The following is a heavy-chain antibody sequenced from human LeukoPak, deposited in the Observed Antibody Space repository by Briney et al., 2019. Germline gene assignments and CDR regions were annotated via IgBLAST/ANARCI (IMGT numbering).Heavy chain of an antibody. CDR3: ASWRFRSGWYDY. Sequence: GGSLRLSCAASGFTFSSYAMSWVRQAPGKGLEWVSAISGSGGSTYYADSVKGRFTISRDNSENTLYLQMNSLRAEDTAVYYCASWRFRSGWYDYWGQGTLVTVSS. CDR1: GFTFSSYA. D-gene: IGHD6-19*01. V-gene: IGHV3-23*01. CDR2: ISGSGGST. J-gene: IGHJ4*02.